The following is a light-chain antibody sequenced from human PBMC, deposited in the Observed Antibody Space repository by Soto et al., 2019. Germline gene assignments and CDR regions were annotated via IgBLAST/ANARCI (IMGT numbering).Light chain of an antibody. J-gene: IGLJ1*01. CDR2: DVS. CDR3: GSSASSSTALYV. Sequence: QSALTQPASVSGSPGQSITISCTGSSTDVGGYNYVSWYQQHPGKAPKLMIYDVSSRPSGVSDRFSGSKSGNTATLSISGLQAEDEADYYCGSSASSSTALYVFGTGTKLTVL. CDR1: STDVGGYNY. V-gene: IGLV2-14*03.